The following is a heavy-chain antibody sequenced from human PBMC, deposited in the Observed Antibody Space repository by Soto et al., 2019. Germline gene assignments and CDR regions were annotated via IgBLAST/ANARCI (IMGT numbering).Heavy chain of an antibody. CDR1: GGSISSYY. CDR3: ARDRIVVVPAAMGGGYYYYYMDV. V-gene: IGHV4-59*01. CDR2: IYYSGST. J-gene: IGHJ6*03. D-gene: IGHD2-2*01. Sequence: QVQLQESGPGLVKPSETLSLTCTVSGGSISSYYWSWIRQPPGKGLEWIGYIYYSGSTNYNPSLKSRVTISVDTPKNQFSLKLSSVTAADTAVYYCARDRIVVVPAAMGGGYYYYYMDVWGKGTTVTVSS.